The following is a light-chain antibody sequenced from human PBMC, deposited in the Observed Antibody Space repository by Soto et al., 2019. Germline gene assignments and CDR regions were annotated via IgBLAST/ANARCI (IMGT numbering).Light chain of an antibody. Sequence: QSVLTQPPSVSGAPGQRVTISCTGSSSNIGAGYDVHWYQQLPGTAPKLLIYGNINRPSGVPDRFSGSKSGTSASLAITGLQAEDEADYYCRSYATSLTGVFGTGTKLTVL. V-gene: IGLV1-40*01. CDR2: GNI. CDR3: RSYATSLTGV. J-gene: IGLJ1*01. CDR1: SSNIGAGYD.